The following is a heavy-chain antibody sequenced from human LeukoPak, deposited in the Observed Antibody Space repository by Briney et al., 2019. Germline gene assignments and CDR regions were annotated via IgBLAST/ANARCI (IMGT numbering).Heavy chain of an antibody. Sequence: GASVKVSCKASGSTFSSYVFNWVRQAPGQGLEWMGGIIPIFGTTNYAQRFQGRVTISADKSTSTAYMELSSLRSDDTAVYYCARDAFDIWGQGTMVTVSS. CDR1: GSTFSSYV. CDR2: IIPIFGTT. CDR3: ARDAFDI. J-gene: IGHJ3*02. V-gene: IGHV1-69*06.